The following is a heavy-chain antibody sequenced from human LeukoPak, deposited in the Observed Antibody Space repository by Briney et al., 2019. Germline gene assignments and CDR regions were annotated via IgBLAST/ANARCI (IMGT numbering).Heavy chain of an antibody. D-gene: IGHD3-10*01. CDR1: GGSISSGDYY. V-gene: IGHV4-30-4*08. CDR3: ARDPWGWFGEGGFDY. CDR2: IYYSGST. J-gene: IGHJ4*02. Sequence: SETLSLTCTVPGGSISSGDYYWSWIRQPPGKGLEWIGYIYYSGSTYYNPSLKSRVTISVDTSKNQFSLKLSSVTAADTAVYYCARDPWGWFGEGGFDYWGQGTLVTVSS.